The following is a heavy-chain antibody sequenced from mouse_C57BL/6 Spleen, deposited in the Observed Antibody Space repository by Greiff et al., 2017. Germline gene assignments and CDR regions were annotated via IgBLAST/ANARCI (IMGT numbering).Heavy chain of an antibody. V-gene: IGHV1-69*01. Sequence: QVQLQQPGAELVMPGASVKLSCKASGYTFTSYWMHWVKQRPGPGLEWIGEIDPSDSYTNYNQKFKGKSTLTVDKSSSTAYMQLSSLTSEDSAVYYCARSGLLYAMDYWGQGTSVTVSS. D-gene: IGHD3-3*01. J-gene: IGHJ4*01. CDR3: ARSGLLYAMDY. CDR2: IDPSDSYT. CDR1: GYTFTSYW.